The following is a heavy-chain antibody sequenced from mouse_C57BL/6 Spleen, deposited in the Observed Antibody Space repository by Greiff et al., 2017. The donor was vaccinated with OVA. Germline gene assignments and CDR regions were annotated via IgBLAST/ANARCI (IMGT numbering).Heavy chain of an antibody. CDR3: ARWLRGMDY. Sequence: VQLQQSGAELVMPGASVKLSCKASGYTFTSYWMHWVKQRPGQGLEWIGEIDPSDSYTNYNQKFKGKSTLTVDKSSSTAYMQLSSLTSEDSAVYYCARWLRGMDYWGQGTSVTVSS. CDR1: GYTFTSYW. J-gene: IGHJ4*01. CDR2: IDPSDSYT. V-gene: IGHV1-69*01. D-gene: IGHD2-2*01.